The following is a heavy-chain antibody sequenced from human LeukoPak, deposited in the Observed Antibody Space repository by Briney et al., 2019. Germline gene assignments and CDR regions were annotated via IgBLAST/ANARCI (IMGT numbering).Heavy chain of an antibody. CDR2: IYYSGGN. J-gene: IGHJ4*02. V-gene: IGHV4-38-2*01. CDR1: GFTFDDYA. Sequence: GSLRLSCAASGFTFDDYAMHWVRQAPGKGLEWVGSIYYSGGNYYNPSLNSRVTISVDTSKNQFSLRLSSVTAADTAVYYCARGPYYFDSWGPGTLVTVSS. CDR3: ARGPYYFDS.